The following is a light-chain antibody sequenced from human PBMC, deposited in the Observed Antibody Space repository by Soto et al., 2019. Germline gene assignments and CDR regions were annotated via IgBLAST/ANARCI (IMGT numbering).Light chain of an antibody. CDR2: AAS. CDR1: QSISTNY. V-gene: IGKV3-20*01. J-gene: IGKJ5*01. CDR3: QQYGRT. Sequence: EVVLTQSPGTLSLSPGETATLSCKTSQSISTNYLAWYQHKPGQAPRLLIYAASNRITGIPDRFSGSGSGTDFTLTISRLEPEDFALYSCQQYGRTFGQGTRLEIK.